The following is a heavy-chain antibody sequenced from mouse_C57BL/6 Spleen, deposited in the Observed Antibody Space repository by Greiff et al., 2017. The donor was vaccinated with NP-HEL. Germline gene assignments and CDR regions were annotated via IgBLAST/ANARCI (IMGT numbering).Heavy chain of an antibody. D-gene: IGHD2-1*01. CDR2: IDPSDSSP. V-gene: IGHV1-50*01. J-gene: IGHJ4*01. CDR1: GYTFTSYW. Sequence: VQLQQPGAELVKPGASVKLSCKASGYTFTSYWMQWVKQRPGQGLEWIGEIDPSDSSPNYNQKFKGKAALTVDTSSSTAYMQLSSLTSEDSAVYYCARRGMVTRAMDYWGQGTSVTVSS. CDR3: ARRGMVTRAMDY.